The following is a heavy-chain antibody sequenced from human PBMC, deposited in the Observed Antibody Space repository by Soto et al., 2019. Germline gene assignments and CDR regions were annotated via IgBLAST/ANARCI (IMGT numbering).Heavy chain of an antibody. CDR3: TRVHTTGPVIPDY. CDR1: GFTFGDFA. CDR2: IRSKPYGGTA. D-gene: IGHD3-9*01. V-gene: IGHV3-49*03. J-gene: IGHJ4*02. Sequence: GGSLRLSCTASGFTFGDFAMTWFRQSPGKGLEWVGFIRSKPYGGTAEYAASVKGRFTISRDDSKSIAYLQMNSLKTEDTAFYYCTRVHTTGPVIPDYWGQGT.